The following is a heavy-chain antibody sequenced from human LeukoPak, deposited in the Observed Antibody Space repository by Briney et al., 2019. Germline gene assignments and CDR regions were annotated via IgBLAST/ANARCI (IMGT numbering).Heavy chain of an antibody. Sequence: SETLSLTCTVSGGSISSYYWSWIRQPPGKGLEWIGYIYYSGSTNYNPSLKSRVTISVDTSKNQFSLKLSSVTAADTAVYYCARGFFESQGGYFDYWGQGTLVTVSS. CDR1: GGSISSYY. J-gene: IGHJ4*02. V-gene: IGHV4-59*12. CDR2: IYYSGST. D-gene: IGHD3-3*01. CDR3: ARGFFESQGGYFDY.